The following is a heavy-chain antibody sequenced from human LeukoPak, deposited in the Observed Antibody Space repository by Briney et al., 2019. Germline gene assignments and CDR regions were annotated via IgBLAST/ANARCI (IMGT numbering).Heavy chain of an antibody. CDR1: GYTFTGYY. CDR3: ASLSLKTGTFDY. J-gene: IGHJ4*02. V-gene: IGHV1-2*02. CDR2: INPNSGGT. D-gene: IGHD1-1*01. Sequence: ASVKVSCKASGYTFTGYYMHWLRQAPGQGLEWMGWINPNSGGTNYAQKFQGRATMTRDTSISTAYMELSRLRSDDTAVYYCASLSLKTGTFDYWGQGTLVTVSS.